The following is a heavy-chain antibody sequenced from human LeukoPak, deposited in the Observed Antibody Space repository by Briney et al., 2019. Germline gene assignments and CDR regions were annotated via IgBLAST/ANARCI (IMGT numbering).Heavy chain of an antibody. CDR2: IYYSGRT. Sequence: SETLSLTCTDPGGSISSYYWSWIRQPPGKGLEWIGYIYYSGRTNYNPSLKSRVTIAVDTSKSQFSLRLSSVTAADTAVYYCASTQGGYGYKFDYWGQGAQVTVSS. CDR3: ASTQGGYGYKFDY. J-gene: IGHJ4*02. V-gene: IGHV4-59*01. CDR1: GGSISSYY. D-gene: IGHD5-24*01.